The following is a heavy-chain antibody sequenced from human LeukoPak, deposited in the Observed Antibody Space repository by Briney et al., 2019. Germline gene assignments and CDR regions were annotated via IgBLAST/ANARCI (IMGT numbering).Heavy chain of an antibody. D-gene: IGHD6-6*01. CDR2: ISAYNGNT. Sequence: GASVKVSCKASGYTFTSYGISWVRQAPGQGLEWMGWISAYNGNTNYAQKLQGRVTMTTDTSTSTAYMELRSLRSDDTAVYYCARAVAARPDYYYYMDVWGKGTTVTVSS. J-gene: IGHJ6*03. CDR1: GYTFTSYG. CDR3: ARAVAARPDYYYYMDV. V-gene: IGHV1-18*01.